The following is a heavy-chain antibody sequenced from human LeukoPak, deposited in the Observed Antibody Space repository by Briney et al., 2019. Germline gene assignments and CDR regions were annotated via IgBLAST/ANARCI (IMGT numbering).Heavy chain of an antibody. CDR2: IYHSRYS. V-gene: IGHV4-38-2*01. D-gene: IGHD1-26*01. CDR3: VSGTLTRNAFDI. Sequence: SETLSLTCGVSGYSISNGYYWCWIRQPPGKGLVWIGTIYHSRYSYYNPSLKSRLTTSVGTSKNHFSLRLSSVTAAGTAIYYCVSGTLTRNAFDIWGQGTMVTVSS. CDR1: GYSISNGYY. J-gene: IGHJ3*02.